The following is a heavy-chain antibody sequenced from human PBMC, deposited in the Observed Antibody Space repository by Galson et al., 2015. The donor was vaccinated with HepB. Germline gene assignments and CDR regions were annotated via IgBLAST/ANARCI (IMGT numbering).Heavy chain of an antibody. Sequence: SLRLSCAASGFTFSSYGMHWVRQAPGKGLEWVAVIWYDGSNKYYADSVKGRFTISRDNFKNTLYLQMNSLRAEDTAVYYCARAGYYDILTGYYMFSYYYGMDVWGQGTTVTVSS. CDR1: GFTFSSYG. V-gene: IGHV3-33*01. D-gene: IGHD3-9*01. J-gene: IGHJ6*02. CDR2: IWYDGSNK. CDR3: ARAGYYDILTGYYMFSYYYGMDV.